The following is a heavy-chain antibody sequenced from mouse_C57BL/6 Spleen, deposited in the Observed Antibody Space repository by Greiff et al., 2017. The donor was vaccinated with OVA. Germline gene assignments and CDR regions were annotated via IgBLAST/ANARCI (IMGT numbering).Heavy chain of an antibody. CDR2: IRNKANNHAT. J-gene: IGHJ3*01. V-gene: IGHV6-6*01. Sequence: EVKVEESGGGLVQPGGSMKLSCAASGFTFSDAWMDWVRQSPEKGLEWVAEIRNKANNHATYYAESVKGRFTISRDDSKSSVYLQMNSLRAEDTGIYYCTRPTLGRAWFAYWGQGTLVTVSA. CDR1: GFTFSDAW. D-gene: IGHD4-1*01. CDR3: TRPTLGRAWFAY.